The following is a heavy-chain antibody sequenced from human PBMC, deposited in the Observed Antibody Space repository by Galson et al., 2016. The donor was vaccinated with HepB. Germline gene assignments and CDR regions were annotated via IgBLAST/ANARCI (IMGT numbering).Heavy chain of an antibody. Sequence: SVKVSCKVSGYTLTELSMHWVRQAPGKGLEWMGSFDPEDGETIYAQKFQGRVTMTEDTSTDTAYMELSSLRSEDTAVYYCATGRDFDWLIGFAFDRWGQGTMVTVSS. CDR2: FDPEDGET. V-gene: IGHV1-24*01. D-gene: IGHD3-9*01. CDR1: GYTLTELS. J-gene: IGHJ3*01. CDR3: ATGRDFDWLIGFAFDR.